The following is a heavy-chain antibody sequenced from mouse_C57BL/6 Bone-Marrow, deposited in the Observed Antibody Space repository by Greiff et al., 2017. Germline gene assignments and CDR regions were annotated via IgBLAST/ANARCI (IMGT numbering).Heavy chain of an antibody. D-gene: IGHD1-1*01. Sequence: QVQLKDSGAELARPGASVKMSCKASGYTFTSYTMHWVKQRPGQGLEWIGYINPSSGYTKYNQKFKDKATLTADKSSSTAYMQLSSLTSEDSAVYYCAITTVVAFDYWGQGTTLTVSS. CDR1: GYTFTSYT. V-gene: IGHV1-4*01. CDR3: AITTVVAFDY. CDR2: INPSSGYT. J-gene: IGHJ2*01.